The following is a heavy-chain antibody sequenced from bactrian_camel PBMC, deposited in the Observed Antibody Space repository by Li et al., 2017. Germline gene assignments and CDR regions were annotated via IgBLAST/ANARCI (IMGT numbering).Heavy chain of an antibody. D-gene: IGHD2*01. CDR2: ISAGGSGT. CDR3: AARGPYCYTKLSVRDFTY. Sequence: HVQLVESGGGSVQAGGSLRLSCVVSGYTISADCMGWFRQAPGKEREAVAGISAGGSGTLYADSVKGRFTISQDNAKNTVYLQMNSLKPEDTAMYYCAARGPYCYTKLSVRDFTYWGQGTQVTVS. CDR1: GYTISADC. V-gene: IGHV3-3*01. J-gene: IGHJ6*01.